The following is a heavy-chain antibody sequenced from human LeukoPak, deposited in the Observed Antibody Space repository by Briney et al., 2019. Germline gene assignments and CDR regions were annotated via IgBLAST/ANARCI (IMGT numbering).Heavy chain of an antibody. D-gene: IGHD5-12*01. Sequence: SETLSLTCAVYGGSFSGYYWGWIRQPPGKGLEWIGSMYYSGSTYYNPSLKSRVTISVDTSKNQFSLKLSSVTAADTAVYYCARSGSGYLRYYFDYWGQGTLVTVSS. J-gene: IGHJ4*02. CDR1: GGSFSGYY. V-gene: IGHV4-34*01. CDR3: ARSGSGYLRYYFDY. CDR2: MYYSGST.